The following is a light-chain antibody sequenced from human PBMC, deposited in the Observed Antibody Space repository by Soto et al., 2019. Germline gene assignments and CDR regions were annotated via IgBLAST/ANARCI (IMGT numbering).Light chain of an antibody. V-gene: IGKV1-39*01. Sequence: DIQMTQTPSSLSASVGDSVTIPCRASQSIGDYLHWYQQKPGKAPKLLIYTASSLQSGVASRFSGSGAGTDFTLTISRLQLGDFATYSFQHSSCNPPYTFRQGT. CDR3: QHSSCNPPYT. CDR1: QSIGDY. CDR2: TAS. J-gene: IGKJ2*01.